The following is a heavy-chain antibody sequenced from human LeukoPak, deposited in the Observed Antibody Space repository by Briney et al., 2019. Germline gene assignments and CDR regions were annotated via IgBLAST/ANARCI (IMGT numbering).Heavy chain of an antibody. V-gene: IGHV3-30-3*01. Sequence: GGSLRLSCAASGFTFSSYAMHWVRQAPGKGLEWVAVISYDGSNKYYADSVKGRFTISRDNSKNTLYLQMNSLRAEDTAVYYCAKDLYYYDSSGYYDYWGQGTLVTVSS. J-gene: IGHJ4*02. CDR1: GFTFSSYA. CDR3: AKDLYYYDSSGYYDY. CDR2: ISYDGSNK. D-gene: IGHD3-22*01.